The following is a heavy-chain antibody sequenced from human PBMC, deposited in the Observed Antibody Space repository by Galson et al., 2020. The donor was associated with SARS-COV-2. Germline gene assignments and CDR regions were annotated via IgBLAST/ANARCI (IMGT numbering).Heavy chain of an antibody. CDR3: ARDYGVLWFGEYYYYGMDV. Sequence: GESLKISCAASGFTFSSYEMNWVRQAPGKGLEWVSYISSSGSTIYYADSVKGRFTISRDNAKNSLYLQMNSLRAEDTAVYYCARDYGVLWFGEYYYYGMDVWGQGTTVTVSS. D-gene: IGHD3-10*01. CDR2: ISSSGSTI. CDR1: GFTFSSYE. J-gene: IGHJ6*02. V-gene: IGHV3-48*03.